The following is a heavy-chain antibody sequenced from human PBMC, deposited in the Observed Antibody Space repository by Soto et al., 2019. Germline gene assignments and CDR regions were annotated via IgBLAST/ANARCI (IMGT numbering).Heavy chain of an antibody. D-gene: IGHD6-19*01. CDR3: AKRSPYISGPRSNYYYYYGMDV. V-gene: IGHV3-23*01. CDR2: ISGSGGST. CDR1: GFTFSSYA. Sequence: EVQLLESGGGLVQPGGSLRLSCAASGFTFSSYAMSWVRQAPGKGLEWVSAISGSGGSTYYADSVKGRFTISRDNSKNTLYLQMNSLRAEDTAVYYCAKRSPYISGPRSNYYYYYGMDVWGQGTTVTVSS. J-gene: IGHJ6*02.